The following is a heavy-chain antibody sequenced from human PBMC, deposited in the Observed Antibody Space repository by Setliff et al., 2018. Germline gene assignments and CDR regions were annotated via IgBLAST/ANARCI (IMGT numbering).Heavy chain of an antibody. CDR1: GGSISSGSDY. J-gene: IGHJ4*02. V-gene: IGHV4-39*01. D-gene: IGHD1-1*01. Sequence: SETLSLTCSVSGGSISSGSDYWTWIRQPPGKGLEWIGRIYYRGDTYYNASLKSRLTLSVDTSKNQVSLNLRSVTAADTAVYYRARTGTYRYFDYWGQGTQVTSPQ. CDR3: ARTGTYRYFDY. CDR2: IYYRGDT.